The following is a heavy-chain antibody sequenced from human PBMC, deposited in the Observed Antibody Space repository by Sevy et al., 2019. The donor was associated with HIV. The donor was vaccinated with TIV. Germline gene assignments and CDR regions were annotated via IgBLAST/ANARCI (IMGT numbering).Heavy chain of an antibody. V-gene: IGHV3-7*03. CDR2: IKQDGSEK. CDR1: GFTFSSYW. D-gene: IGHD4-17*01. Sequence: GGSLRLSCAASGFTFSSYWMSWVRQAPGKGLEWVANIKQDGSEKYYVDSVKGRFTISRDNAKNSLYLQMNSLRAEDTAVYYCARDCTSRRYNWFDPWGQGTLVTVSS. CDR3: ARDCTSRRYNWFDP. J-gene: IGHJ5*02.